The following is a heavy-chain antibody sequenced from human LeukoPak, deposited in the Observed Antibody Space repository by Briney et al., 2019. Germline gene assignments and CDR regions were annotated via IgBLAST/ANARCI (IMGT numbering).Heavy chain of an antibody. J-gene: IGHJ5*02. CDR1: GFTFSSYH. CDR2: IGSSGSYI. D-gene: IGHD2-15*01. Sequence: GGSLRLSCEVSGFTFSSYHMNWVRQAPGKGLEWVSSIGSSGSYIYYADSLTGRFTISRDNSKNTLYLQMNSLRAEDTAVYYCAKARYCSGGSCYIGWFDPWGQGTLVTVSS. CDR3: AKARYCSGGSCYIGWFDP. V-gene: IGHV3-21*04.